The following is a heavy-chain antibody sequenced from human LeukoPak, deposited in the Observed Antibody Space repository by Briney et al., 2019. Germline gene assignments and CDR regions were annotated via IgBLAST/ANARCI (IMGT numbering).Heavy chain of an antibody. CDR2: ISAYNGNT. CDR1: GFTFTSYG. V-gene: IGHV1-18*01. J-gene: IGHJ4*02. Sequence: GASVKVSCKASGFTFTSYGISWVRQAPGQGLEWMGWISAYNGNTNYAQKLQGRVTMTTDTSTSTAYMELRSLRSDDTAVYYCARDPGRRDGYKPFDYWGQGTLVTVSS. CDR3: ARDPGRRDGYKPFDY. D-gene: IGHD5-24*01.